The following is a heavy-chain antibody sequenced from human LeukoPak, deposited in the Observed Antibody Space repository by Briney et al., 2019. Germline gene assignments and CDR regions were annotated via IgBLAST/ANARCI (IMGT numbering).Heavy chain of an antibody. D-gene: IGHD6-13*01. J-gene: IGHJ4*02. CDR1: GYSFTSYW. CDR3: AXQXSSWTKQMDY. V-gene: IGHV5-51*01. CDR2: IYPGDSDT. Sequence: GESLKISCKGSGYSFTSYWIGWVRQMPGKGLEWMGIIYPGDSDTRYSPSFQGQVTISADKSISTAYLQWNSLKASDTAMYYCAXQXSSWTKQMDYWGQGTLVTVSS.